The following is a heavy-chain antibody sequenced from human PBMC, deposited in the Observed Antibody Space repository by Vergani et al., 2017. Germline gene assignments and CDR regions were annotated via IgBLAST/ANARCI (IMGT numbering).Heavy chain of an antibody. V-gene: IGHV3-33*05. D-gene: IGHD3-16*01. J-gene: IGHJ6*03. CDR3: ARDVWDCSGISCFLQAGEFYYMDV. CDR1: GFKFSQFG. Sequence: QVQLVESGGGVVQPGTSLRLSSEASGFKFSQFGMHRVRQGPGKGLEWVAFISYDGSKTQYADSEKGRVTIYRDNSKNTVGLEMSSLRVDDTATYYCARDVWDCSGISCFLQAGEFYYMDVWGQGTTVTVSS. CDR2: ISYDGSKT.